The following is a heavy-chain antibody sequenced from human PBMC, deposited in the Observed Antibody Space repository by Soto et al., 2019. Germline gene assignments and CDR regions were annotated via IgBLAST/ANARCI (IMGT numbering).Heavy chain of an antibody. J-gene: IGHJ4*02. CDR1: GGSISTSNW. CDR2: VYRTGST. V-gene: IGHV4-4*02. Sequence: QVQLQESGPGLVKPSGTLSLTCAVSGGSISTSNWWSWVRQPPGKGLEWIGEVYRTGSTNYNPSLESRRTXSXXXSXXQFSLKLTSVTAADTAVYYCARARATIAAAAIFDCWGQGTLVTVSS. D-gene: IGHD6-13*01. CDR3: ARARATIAAAAIFDC.